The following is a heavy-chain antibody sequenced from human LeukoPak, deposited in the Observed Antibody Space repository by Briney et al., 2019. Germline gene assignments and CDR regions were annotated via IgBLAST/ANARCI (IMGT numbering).Heavy chain of an antibody. CDR3: AELGITMIGGV. CDR2: IRFDGTDE. D-gene: IGHD3-10*02. J-gene: IGHJ6*04. Sequence: GGSLRLSCAASGFSFSNYGMHWVRQAPGKGLEWVAFIRFDGTDEFYADSVKGRFTISRDNAKNSLYLQMNSQRAEDTAVYYCAELGITMIGGVWGKGTTVTISS. CDR1: GFSFSNYG. V-gene: IGHV3-30*02.